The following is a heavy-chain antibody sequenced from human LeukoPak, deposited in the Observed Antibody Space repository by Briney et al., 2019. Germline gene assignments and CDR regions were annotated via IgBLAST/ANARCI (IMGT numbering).Heavy chain of an antibody. D-gene: IGHD3-9*01. CDR1: GYSISSGYY. Sequence: SETLSLTCAVSGYSISSGYYWGWIRQPPGKGLEGIGSIYHSGSTYYNPSLKSRVTISVDTSKNQFSLKLSSVTAADTAVYYCARDRGLFYDILTGYLNWFDPWGQGTLVTVSS. J-gene: IGHJ5*02. CDR3: ARDRGLFYDILTGYLNWFDP. CDR2: IYHSGST. V-gene: IGHV4-38-2*02.